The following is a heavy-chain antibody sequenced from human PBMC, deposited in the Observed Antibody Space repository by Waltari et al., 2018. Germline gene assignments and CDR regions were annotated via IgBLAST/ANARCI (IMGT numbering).Heavy chain of an antibody. J-gene: IGHJ5*02. CDR1: GGSISSSSYY. CDR2: IYYSGST. V-gene: IGHV4-39*01. CDR3: ARHWGQEIVVVITVNWFDP. D-gene: IGHD3-22*01. Sequence: QLQLQESGPGLVKPSETLSLTCTVSGGSISSSSYYWGWLRQPPGKGLEWIGSIYYSGSTYSNPSLKSRGTISVATSKNQFSLKLSSVTAADTAVYYCARHWGQEIVVVITVNWFDPWGQGTLVTVSS.